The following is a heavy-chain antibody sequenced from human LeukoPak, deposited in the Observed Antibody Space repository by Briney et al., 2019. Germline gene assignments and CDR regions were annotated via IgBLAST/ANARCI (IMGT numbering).Heavy chain of an antibody. CDR3: ARETGSAVGSTDFDY. CDR1: RFAFSRYA. D-gene: IGHD4-17*01. V-gene: IGHV3-30-3*01. CDR2: ISYDGSNK. J-gene: IGHJ4*02. Sequence: PGRSLRLSCVASRFAFSRYAMHWVRQAPGRGLEWVAVISYDGSNKYYADSVKGRFTISRDNSKNTLYLQMNSLRAEDTAVYYCARETGSAVGSTDFDYWGQGTLVTVSS.